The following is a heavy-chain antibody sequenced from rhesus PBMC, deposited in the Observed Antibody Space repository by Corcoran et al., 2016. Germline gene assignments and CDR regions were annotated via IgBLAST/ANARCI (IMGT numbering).Heavy chain of an antibody. Sequence: QVQLQESGPGVVKPSETLSLTCAVSGYSISSGYDWSWIRQPPGKGLEWIGYIYGNSESTHYNPSLKNRVTMSKDTSKNQFSLTLISVTAADTAVYYCARDRDNWNYGLDVWGPGVLVTVSS. D-gene: IGHD1-26*01. CDR1: GYSISSGYD. CDR2: IYGNSEST. J-gene: IGHJ5-1*01. V-gene: IGHV4-76*01. CDR3: ARDRDNWNYGLDV.